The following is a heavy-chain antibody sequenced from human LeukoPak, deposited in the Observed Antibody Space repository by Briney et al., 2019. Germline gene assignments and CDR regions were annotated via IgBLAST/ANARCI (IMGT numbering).Heavy chain of an antibody. CDR1: GFTFDVHA. CDR3: AKDWTSHNGVYDCLDL. CDR2: IGGPGET. D-gene: IGHD3-16*01. J-gene: IGHJ5*02. Sequence: GGSLRLSCAASGFTFDVHAMTWVRQAPGKGPEWVATIGGPGETFYADSVRGRFTISRDNSRYTLYLQMNRLRAEDSALYYCAKDWTSHNGVYDCLDLWGQGTQVTVSS. V-gene: IGHV3-23*01.